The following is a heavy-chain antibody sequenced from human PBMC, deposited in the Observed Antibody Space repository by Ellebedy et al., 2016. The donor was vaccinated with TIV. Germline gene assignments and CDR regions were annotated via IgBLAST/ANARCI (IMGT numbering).Heavy chain of an antibody. J-gene: IGHJ6*03. D-gene: IGHD2-2*01. V-gene: IGHV1-69*13. CDR2: IIPIFGTA. Sequence: SVKVSXXASGGTFSSYAISWVRQAPGQGLEWMGGIIPIFGTANYAQKFQGRVTITADESTSTAYMELSSLRSEDTAVYYCARVGVPAAEIYYYYYMDVWGKGTTVTVSS. CDR1: GGTFSSYA. CDR3: ARVGVPAAEIYYYYYMDV.